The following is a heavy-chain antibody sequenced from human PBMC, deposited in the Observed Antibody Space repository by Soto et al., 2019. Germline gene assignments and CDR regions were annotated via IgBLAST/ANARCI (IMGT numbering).Heavy chain of an antibody. J-gene: IGHJ4*02. CDR3: AXXEXXXXSGAFFDY. V-gene: IGHV1-69*02. D-gene: IGHD3-10*01. CDR1: GGTFSSYT. CDR2: IIPILGIA. Sequence: QVQLVQSGAEVKKPGSSVKVSCKASGGTFSSYTISWVRQAPGQGLEWMGRIIPILGIANYAQKFQGRVTTXXXXXXXXXXXXLXXXXXXXXXXXXCAXXEXXXXSGAFFDYWGQGTLVTVSS.